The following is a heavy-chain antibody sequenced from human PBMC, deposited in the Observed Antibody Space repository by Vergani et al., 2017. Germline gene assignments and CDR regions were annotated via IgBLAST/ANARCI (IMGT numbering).Heavy chain of an antibody. J-gene: IGHJ1*01. V-gene: IGHV3-30*03. CDR1: GFTSSYYG. CDR2: ISYDGTQK. CDR3: ATKRCGTPGCQIGDFRE. D-gene: IGHD1-1*01. Sequence: QVHLVESGGGVVQPGRSLRLSCVVSGFTSSYYGMHWVRQAPGKGLEWVEMISYDGTQKYYADSVKGRFTISRDNSKSTLYLQMNSLRTEDTAVYYCATKRCGTPGCQIGDFREWGQGTLVTVA.